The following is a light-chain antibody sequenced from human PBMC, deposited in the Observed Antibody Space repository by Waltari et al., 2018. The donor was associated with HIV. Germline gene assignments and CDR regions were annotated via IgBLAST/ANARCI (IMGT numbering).Light chain of an antibody. J-gene: IGKJ3*01. CDR1: QSISNY. CDR3: QQSFTSFFT. Sequence: DIQMTQSPSSLSASVGDSLTITCRASQSISNYLNWYQKKPGRAPKLLIHAASSLHSGVPSRFSGSGSGTDFTLTISSLQPEDFATYYCQQSFTSFFTFGPGTKVDIK. V-gene: IGKV1-39*01. CDR2: AAS.